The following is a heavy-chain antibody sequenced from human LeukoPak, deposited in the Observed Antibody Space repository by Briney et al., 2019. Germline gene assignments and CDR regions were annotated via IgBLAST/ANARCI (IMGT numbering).Heavy chain of an antibody. CDR1: GYTFTSYG. Sequence: ASVKVSCKASGYTFTSYGISWVRQAPGQGLEWMGWISAYNGNTNYAQKLQGRVTMTTDTSTSTAYMELSSLRSEDTAVYYCAREVGCSSTSCYGYYYMDVWGKGTTVTVSS. D-gene: IGHD2-2*01. V-gene: IGHV1-18*01. J-gene: IGHJ6*03. CDR2: ISAYNGNT. CDR3: AREVGCSSTSCYGYYYMDV.